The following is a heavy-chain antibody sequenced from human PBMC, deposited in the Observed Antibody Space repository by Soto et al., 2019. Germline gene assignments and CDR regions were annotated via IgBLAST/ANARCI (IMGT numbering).Heavy chain of an antibody. CDR1: GGTFSSYA. D-gene: IGHD3-10*01. Sequence: SVKVSCKASGGTFSSYAISWVRQAPGQGLEWMGGIIPIFGTANYAQKFQGRVTITADESTSTAYMELSSLRSEDTAVYYCARDPYYYGSGEPYYYGMDVWGQGTTVTVSS. J-gene: IGHJ6*02. CDR2: IIPIFGTA. V-gene: IGHV1-69*13. CDR3: ARDPYYYGSGEPYYYGMDV.